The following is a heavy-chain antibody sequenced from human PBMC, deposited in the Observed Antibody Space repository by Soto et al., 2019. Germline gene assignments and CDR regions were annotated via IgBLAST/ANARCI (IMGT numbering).Heavy chain of an antibody. CDR3: ARAPGYNWFDP. CDR2: ISIISSYI. CDR1: GFTFSSYS. V-gene: IGHV3-21*01. Sequence: GGSLRLSCAASGFTFSSYSMNWVRQAPGKGLDWVSSISIISSYIYYADSVKGRFTISRDNAKNSLYLQMNSQRAEDTAVYYCARAPGYNWFDPWGQGTLVTVSS. J-gene: IGHJ5*02.